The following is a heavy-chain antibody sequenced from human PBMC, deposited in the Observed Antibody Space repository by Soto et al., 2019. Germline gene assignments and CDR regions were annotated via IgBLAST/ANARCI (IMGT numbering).Heavy chain of an antibody. J-gene: IGHJ6*02. V-gene: IGHV3-30-3*01. CDR1: GFTFSDYA. CDR3: ARPAATVIFYSGMDV. CDR2: ISFDGSNE. D-gene: IGHD4-17*01. Sequence: QPGGSLRLSCAACGFTFSDYAMHWVCQAPGKGLEWVAIISFDGSNEHYADSVQGRFTISRDNSENTLYLQMNSLRADDTAVYYCARPAATVIFYSGMDVWGQGTTVTVSS.